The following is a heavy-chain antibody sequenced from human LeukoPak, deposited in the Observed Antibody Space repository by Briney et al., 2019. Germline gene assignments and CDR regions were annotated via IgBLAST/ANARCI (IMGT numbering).Heavy chain of an antibody. D-gene: IGHD1-1*01. V-gene: IGHV1-2*02. Sequence: GASVKVSCKASGYTFTGYYMHWVRQAPGQGLEWMGWINPNSGGTNYAQKFQGRVTMTRDTSISTAYMELSRLRSDDTAVYYCARRKGNQLSPKNWFDPWGQGTLVTVSS. CDR2: INPNSGGT. CDR3: ARRKGNQLSPKNWFDP. CDR1: GYTFTGYY. J-gene: IGHJ5*02.